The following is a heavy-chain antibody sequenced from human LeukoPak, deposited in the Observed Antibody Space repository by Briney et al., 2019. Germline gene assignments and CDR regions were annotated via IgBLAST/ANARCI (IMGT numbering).Heavy chain of an antibody. CDR1: GFTFSSHG. V-gene: IGHV3-23*01. CDR3: AKDDAWLQYGD. CDR2: ISPNGVIT. D-gene: IGHD5-24*01. Sequence: EGSLRLSCAASGFTFSSHGMNWVRQAPGKGLEWVSGISPNGVITYYADSVKGRFTISRDNSKGTVSLQMDSLRPEDTAVYYCAKDDAWLQYGDWGRGTLVTVSS. J-gene: IGHJ4*02.